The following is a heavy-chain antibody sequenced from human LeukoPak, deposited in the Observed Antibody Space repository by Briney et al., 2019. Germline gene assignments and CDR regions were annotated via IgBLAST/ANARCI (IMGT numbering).Heavy chain of an antibody. V-gene: IGHV3-30*18. CDR1: GFTFSSYG. Sequence: GRSLRLSCAASGFTFSSYGMHWVRQAPGKGLEWVAVISYDGSNKYYADSVKGRFTISRDNSKNTLYLQMNSLRAEDTAVYYCAKEPLDYWGQGTLVTVSS. CDR3: AKEPLDY. J-gene: IGHJ4*02. CDR2: ISYDGSNK.